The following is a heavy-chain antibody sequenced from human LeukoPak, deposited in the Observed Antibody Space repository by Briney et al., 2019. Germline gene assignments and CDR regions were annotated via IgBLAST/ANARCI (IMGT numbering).Heavy chain of an antibody. CDR2: IYSSGST. V-gene: IGHV4-59*08. CDR1: GGSISDYY. CDR3: ARRGKLRGPPAGDAFDI. Sequence: ASETLSLTCAVSGGSISDYYWTWIRQPPGKGLEWIGYIYSSGSTNYNPSLKSRVTISIDTSKNQFSLKLNSVTAADTAVYYCARRGKLRGPPAGDAFDIWGQGTMVTVSS. J-gene: IGHJ3*02. D-gene: IGHD2-15*01.